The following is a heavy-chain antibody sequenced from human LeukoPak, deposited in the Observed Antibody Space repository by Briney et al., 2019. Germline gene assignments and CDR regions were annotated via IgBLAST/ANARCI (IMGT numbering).Heavy chain of an antibody. CDR2: IHHDGSNK. V-gene: IGHV3-30*02. CDR1: GFTFSSYG. D-gene: IGHD3-10*01. J-gene: IGHJ6*03. CDR3: AKDGGLLWFGELFAAYYMDV. Sequence: TGGSLRLSCAASGFTFSSYGMHWVRQAPGKGLDWEAFIHHDGSNKYYADSVRGRFTISRDNSKNTLYLQMNSLRAEDTAVYYCAKDGGLLWFGELFAAYYMDVWGKGTTVTISS.